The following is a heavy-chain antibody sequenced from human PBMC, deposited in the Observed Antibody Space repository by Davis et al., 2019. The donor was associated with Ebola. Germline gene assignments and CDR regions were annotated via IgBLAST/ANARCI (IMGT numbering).Heavy chain of an antibody. CDR2: ISGSGGST. Sequence: GESLKISCAASGFTFSSYAMSWVRQAPGKGLEWVSAISGSGGSTYYADSVKGRFTISRDNSKNTLYLQMNSLRAEDTAVYYCAKDLYIVVVVAPVAFDYWGQGTLVTVSS. CDR3: AKDLYIVVVVAPVAFDY. J-gene: IGHJ4*02. D-gene: IGHD2-15*01. CDR1: GFTFSSYA. V-gene: IGHV3-23*01.